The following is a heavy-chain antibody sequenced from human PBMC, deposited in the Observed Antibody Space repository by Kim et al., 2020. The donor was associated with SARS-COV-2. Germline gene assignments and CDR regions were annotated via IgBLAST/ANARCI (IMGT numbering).Heavy chain of an antibody. CDR3: ARGIAFDL. CDR1: GFTFSGYW. V-gene: IGHV3-7*01. Sequence: GGSLRLSCVASGFTFSGYWMSWVRQAPGKGLEWVAKIKQDGTENYYVDSVKGRFTISRDNAKQSLFLQMNSLRADDAAVYYCARGIAFDLWGQGAMVTVSS. CDR2: IKQDGTEN. J-gene: IGHJ3*01.